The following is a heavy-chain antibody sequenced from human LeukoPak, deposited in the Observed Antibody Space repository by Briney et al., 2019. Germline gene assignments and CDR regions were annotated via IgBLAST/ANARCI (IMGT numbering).Heavy chain of an antibody. V-gene: IGHV4-34*01. D-gene: IGHD3-9*01. CDR2: INHSGST. CDR3: ARLVAAENYFDY. Sequence: KPSETPSLTCAVYGGSFSGYYWSWIRQPPGKGLEWIGEINHSGSTNYNPSLKSRVTISVDTSKNQFSLKLSSVTAADTAVYYCARLVAAENYFDYWGQGTLVTVSS. J-gene: IGHJ4*02. CDR1: GGSFSGYY.